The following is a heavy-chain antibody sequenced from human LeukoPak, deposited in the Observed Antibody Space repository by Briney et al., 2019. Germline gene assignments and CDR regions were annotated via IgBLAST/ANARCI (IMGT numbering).Heavy chain of an antibody. CDR3: ATVTFVYSAFDI. CDR2: IKSKHDGATT. CDR1: GFPFANTW. Sequence: NPGGSLRLSCSASGFPFANTWMTWVRQAPGKGLEWVGRIKSKHDGATTDYAAPVKGRFTISRDDSKNTLYLQMTSLNAEDSAVYFCATVTFVYSAFDIWGQGTVVTVSS. D-gene: IGHD1-26*01. J-gene: IGHJ3*02. V-gene: IGHV3-15*01.